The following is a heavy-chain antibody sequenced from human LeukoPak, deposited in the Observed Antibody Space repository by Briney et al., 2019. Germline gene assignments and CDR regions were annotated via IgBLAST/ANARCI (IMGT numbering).Heavy chain of an antibody. J-gene: IGHJ5*02. D-gene: IGHD1-7*01. CDR1: GYTFTSYG. Sequence: AASVKVSCKASGYTFTSYGISWVRQAPGQGLEWMGWISACNGNTNYAQKLQGRVTMTTDTSTSTAYMELGSLRSDDTAVYYCARPIGGTTEWFDPWGQGTLVTVSS. V-gene: IGHV1-18*01. CDR2: ISACNGNT. CDR3: ARPIGGTTEWFDP.